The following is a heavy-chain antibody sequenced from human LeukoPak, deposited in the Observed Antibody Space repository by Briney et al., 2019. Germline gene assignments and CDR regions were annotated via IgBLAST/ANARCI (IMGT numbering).Heavy chain of an antibody. J-gene: IGHJ3*02. CDR2: IYHSGST. CDR1: GGSISSGGYY. D-gene: IGHD3-3*01. Sequence: SETLSLTCTVSGGSISSGGYYWSWIRQPPGKGLEWIGYIYHSGSTYYNPSLKSRVTISVDTSKNQFSLKLSSVTAADTAVYYCARGVTIFGVGAFDIWGQGTMVTVSS. CDR3: ARGVTIFGVGAFDI. V-gene: IGHV4-61*08.